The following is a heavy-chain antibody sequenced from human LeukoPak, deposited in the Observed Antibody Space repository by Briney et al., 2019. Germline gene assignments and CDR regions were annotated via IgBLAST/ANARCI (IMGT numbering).Heavy chain of an antibody. V-gene: IGHV4-31*03. CDR1: GGSISSGGYY. CDR3: ARVGYGPPAIDY. J-gene: IGHJ4*02. Sequence: SETLSLTCTVSGGSISSGGYYWSWIRQHPGKGLEWIGYIYYSGSTYYNPSLKSRVTISVDTSKNQFSLKLSSVTAADTAVYYCARVGYGPPAIDYWGQGTLVTVSS. CDR2: IYYSGST. D-gene: IGHD5-18*01.